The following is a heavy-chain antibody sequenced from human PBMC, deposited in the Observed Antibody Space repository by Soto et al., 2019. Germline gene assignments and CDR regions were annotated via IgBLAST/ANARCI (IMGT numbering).Heavy chain of an antibody. V-gene: IGHV4-31*03. CDR3: ASWGISMPRWWFDS. J-gene: IGHJ5*01. CDR1: GGSISSGGYY. CDR2: IYSSGST. Sequence: SETLSLTCTVSGGSISSGGYYWSWIRQHPGKGLEWIGYIYSSGSTYYNPSLRSRLTISVDTSKNQFSLKLRSVTAADTAVYYCASWGISMPRWWFDSWGQTTLVTVSS. D-gene: IGHD3-10*01.